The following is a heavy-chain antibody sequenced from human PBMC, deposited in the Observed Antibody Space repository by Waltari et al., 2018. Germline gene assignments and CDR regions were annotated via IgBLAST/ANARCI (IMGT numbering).Heavy chain of an antibody. J-gene: IGHJ4*02. CDR3: AGAGLDW. CDR2: INQDETDK. V-gene: IGHV3-7*04. Sequence: EVQLVESGGGLVQPGGSMRRFCTASGIAFNNYYMSWARQAPGKGLDWVANINQDETDKNYLDSGKGRFTISRDNTKNSLFLQMNSLGVEDTAVYYCAGAGLDWWGQGTLVTVSS. CDR1: GIAFNNYY.